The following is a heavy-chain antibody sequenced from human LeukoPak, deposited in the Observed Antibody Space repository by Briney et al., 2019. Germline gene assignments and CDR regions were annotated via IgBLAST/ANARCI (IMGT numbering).Heavy chain of an antibody. CDR2: IYYSGST. CDR1: GGSISSSSYY. V-gene: IGHV4-39*01. CDR3: ARSPLNYYDSSGYHDAFDI. Sequence: SETLSLTCTVSGGSISSSSYYWGWIRQPPGKGLEWIGSIYYSGSTYYNPSLKSRVTISVDTSKNQFSLKLSSVTAADTAVYYCARSPLNYYDSSGYHDAFDIWGQGTMVTASS. J-gene: IGHJ3*02. D-gene: IGHD3-22*01.